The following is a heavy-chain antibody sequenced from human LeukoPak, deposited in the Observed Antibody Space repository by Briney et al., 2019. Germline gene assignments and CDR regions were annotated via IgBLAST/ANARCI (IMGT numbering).Heavy chain of an antibody. J-gene: IGHJ4*02. D-gene: IGHD3-22*01. CDR2: INTDGSST. CDR1: GFIFSSYW. V-gene: IGHV3-74*01. CDR3: AKGQYYESY. Sequence: PGGSLRLSCAASGFIFSSYWMHWVRHAPGKGLVWVSRINTDGSSTSYADSVKGRFTISRDNAKNTLYLQMNSLRAEDTAVYYCAKGQYYESYWGQGTLVTVSS.